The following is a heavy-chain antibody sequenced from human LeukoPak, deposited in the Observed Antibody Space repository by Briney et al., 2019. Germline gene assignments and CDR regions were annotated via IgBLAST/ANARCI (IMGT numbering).Heavy chain of an antibody. J-gene: IGHJ4*02. CDR2: IKQDGSEK. D-gene: IGHD6-6*01. Sequence: GGSLRLSCAASGFSFNTYAMNWVRQAPGKGLEWVANIKQDGSEKYYVDSVKGRFTISRDNAKNSLYLQMNSLRAEDTAVYYCARNIAARFDYWGQGTLVTVSS. CDR1: GFSFNTYA. V-gene: IGHV3-7*01. CDR3: ARNIAARFDY.